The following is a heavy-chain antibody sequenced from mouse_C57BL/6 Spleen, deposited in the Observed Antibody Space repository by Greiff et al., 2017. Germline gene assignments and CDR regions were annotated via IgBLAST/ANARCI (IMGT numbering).Heavy chain of an antibody. J-gene: IGHJ4*01. CDR3: ARGDRRGAMDY. V-gene: IGHV1-82*01. CDR2: IYPGDGDT. CDR1: GYAFSSSW. Sequence: QVQLKESGPELVKPGASVKISCKASGYAFSSSWMNWVKQRPGKGLEWIGRIYPGDGDTNYNGKFKGKATLTADKSSSTAYMQLSSLTSEDSAVYFCARGDRRGAMDYWGQGTSVTVSS.